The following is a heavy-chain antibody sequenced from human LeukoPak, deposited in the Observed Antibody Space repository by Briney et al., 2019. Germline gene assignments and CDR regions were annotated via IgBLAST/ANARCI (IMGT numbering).Heavy chain of an antibody. CDR1: GLTFSDYH. Sequence: NPGGSLRLSCAASGLTFSDYHMSWIRQAPGKGLEWVSHISDNGRTKYYANSVQGRFTVSRDNAKNSLYLQMNSLRADDTAVYYCATVHFGYFTFWGQGTLAPSPQ. J-gene: IGHJ4*02. CDR2: ISDNGRTK. CDR3: ATVHFGYFTF. D-gene: IGHD3-3*01. V-gene: IGHV3-11*01.